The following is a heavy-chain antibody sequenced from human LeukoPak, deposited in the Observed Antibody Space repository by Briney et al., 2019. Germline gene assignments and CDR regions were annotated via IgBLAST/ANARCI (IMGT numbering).Heavy chain of an antibody. CDR2: TIVGGGST. CDR1: SFTFSSYA. V-gene: IGHV3-23*01. Sequence: GGSLRLSCAASSFTFSSYAMSWVRQAPGNGLEWVLATIVGGGSTYYADSVKGRFTISRDNSKNTLYLQMNSLRAEDTAVYYCAKGGYDILTGYHYGMDVWGKGTTVTVSS. D-gene: IGHD3-9*01. CDR3: AKGGYDILTGYHYGMDV. J-gene: IGHJ6*04.